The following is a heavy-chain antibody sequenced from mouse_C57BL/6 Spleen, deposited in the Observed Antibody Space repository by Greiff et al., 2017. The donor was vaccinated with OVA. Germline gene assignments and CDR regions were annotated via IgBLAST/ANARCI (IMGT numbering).Heavy chain of an antibody. CDR1: GYTFTSYW. V-gene: IGHV1-72*01. CDR3: ARGPPIYYDYDGGDYYAMDY. CDR2: IDPNSGGT. Sequence: VQLQQPGAELVKPGASVKLSCKASGYTFTSYWMHWVKQRPGRGLEWIGRIDPNSGGTKYNEKFKSKATLTVDKPSSTAYVQLSSLTSEDSAVYYCARGPPIYYDYDGGDYYAMDYWGQGTSVTVSS. D-gene: IGHD2-4*01. J-gene: IGHJ4*01.